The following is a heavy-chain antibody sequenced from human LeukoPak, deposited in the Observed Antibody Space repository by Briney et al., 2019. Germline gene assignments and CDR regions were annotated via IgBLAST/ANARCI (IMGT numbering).Heavy chain of an antibody. J-gene: IGHJ4*02. Sequence: ASVKVSCKASGGTFSSYAISWVRQAPGKGLEWMGGFDPEDGETIYAQKFQGRVTMTEDTSTDTAYMELSSLRSEDTAVYYCATPYSSGWLFGFDYWGQGTLVTVSS. V-gene: IGHV1-24*01. CDR2: FDPEDGET. CDR3: ATPYSSGWLFGFDY. CDR1: GGTFSSYA. D-gene: IGHD6-19*01.